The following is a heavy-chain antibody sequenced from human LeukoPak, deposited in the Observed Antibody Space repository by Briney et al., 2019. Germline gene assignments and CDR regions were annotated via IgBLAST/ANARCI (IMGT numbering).Heavy chain of an antibody. Sequence: SETLSLTCTVSGGSISSYYWSWIRQPPGKGLEWIGYIYYSGSTNYNPSLKSRVTISVDTSKNQFSLKLSSVTAADTAVYYCARVGSSSWYDYYYYYMDVWGKGTTVTVSS. D-gene: IGHD6-13*01. V-gene: IGHV4-59*01. CDR1: GGSISSYY. CDR2: IYYSGST. J-gene: IGHJ6*03. CDR3: ARVGSSSWYDYYYYYMDV.